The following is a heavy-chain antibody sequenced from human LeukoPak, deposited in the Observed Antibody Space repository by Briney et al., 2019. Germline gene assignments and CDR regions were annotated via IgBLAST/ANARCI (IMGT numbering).Heavy chain of an antibody. V-gene: IGHV4-59*08. CDR1: GGFLGSYY. Sequence: SETLSLTCTVSGGFLGSYYWSWVRQSPGKALEWIGFILYSDSTNYNPSLKSRVSLSVDTSKRQIFLRLTSVSAADTAVYYCARHQMAGYSSSCNDHWGQGILVTVSS. D-gene: IGHD6-13*01. CDR2: ILYSDST. J-gene: IGHJ5*02. CDR3: ARHQMAGYSSSCNDH.